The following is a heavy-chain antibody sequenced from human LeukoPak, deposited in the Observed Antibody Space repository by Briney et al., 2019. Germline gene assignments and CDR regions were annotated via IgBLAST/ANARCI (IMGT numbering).Heavy chain of an antibody. Sequence: GGSLRLSCAASGFTFSTYWMNWVRQAPGKGLEWVANIKQDGSEKYYVDSVKGRFTLSRDSAKDSLYLQMNSLRAEDTAVYYCARAEWSNWYFDLWGRGTLVTVSS. CDR3: ARAEWSNWYFDL. CDR2: IKQDGSEK. V-gene: IGHV3-7*03. CDR1: GFTFSTYW. J-gene: IGHJ2*01. D-gene: IGHD3-3*01.